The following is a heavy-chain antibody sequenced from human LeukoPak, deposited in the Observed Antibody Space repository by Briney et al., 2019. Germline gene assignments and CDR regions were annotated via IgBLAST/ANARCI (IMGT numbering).Heavy chain of an antibody. V-gene: IGHV3-23*01. CDR1: GFTFSSYA. D-gene: IGHD3-10*01. CDR3: AKSGGGGYYFDY. CDR2: ISGSGGST. Sequence: GGSLRLSCAASGFTFSSYAMSWVRQAPGKGLEWVSAISGSGGSTYYADSVKGRFTISRDNSKNTLYLQMNSLRAGDTAVYYGAKSGGGGYYFDYWGQGTLVTVSS. J-gene: IGHJ4*02.